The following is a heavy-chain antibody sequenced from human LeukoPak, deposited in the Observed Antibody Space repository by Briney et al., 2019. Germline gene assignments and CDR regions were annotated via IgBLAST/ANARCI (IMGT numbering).Heavy chain of an antibody. CDR1: GFTFSNAW. CDR2: IKSKTDGGTT. CDR3: TTTPLFWHCSSTSCSQRYY. Sequence: GGSLRLSCAASGFTFSNAWMSWVRQAPGKGLEWVGRIKSKTDGGTTDYAAPVRGRFTISRDDSKNTLYLQMNSLKTEDTAVYYCTTTPLFWHCSSTSCSQRYYWGQGTLVTVSS. V-gene: IGHV3-15*01. J-gene: IGHJ4*02. D-gene: IGHD2-2*01.